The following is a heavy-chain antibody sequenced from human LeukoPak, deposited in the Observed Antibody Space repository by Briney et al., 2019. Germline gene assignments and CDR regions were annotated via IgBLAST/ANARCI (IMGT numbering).Heavy chain of an antibody. V-gene: IGHV3-30*02. CDR2: IRYDGSNK. CDR1: GFTFRNYG. J-gene: IGHJ4*02. Sequence: GGSLRLSCAASGFTFRNYGMHWVRQAPGKGLVWVAFIRYDGSNKYYADSVKGRFTISRDNSKNTLYLQMSSLRAEDTAVYYCAKRGAEVGQTVAPGDYWGQGTLVTVSS. CDR3: AKRGAEVGQTVAPGDY. D-gene: IGHD1-26*01.